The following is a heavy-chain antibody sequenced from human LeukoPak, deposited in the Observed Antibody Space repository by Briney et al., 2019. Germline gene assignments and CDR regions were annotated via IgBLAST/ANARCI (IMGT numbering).Heavy chain of an antibody. V-gene: IGHV4-39*01. J-gene: IGHJ4*02. CDR2: IYYSGST. D-gene: IGHD3-22*01. CDR1: GGSISSSSYY. CDR3: ASRNYYDSSGYSRVDY. Sequence: SETLSLTCTVSGGSISSSSYYRGWIRQPPGKGLEWIGSIYYSGSTYYNPSLKSRVTISVDTSKNQFSLKLSSVTAADTAVYYCASRNYYDSSGYSRVDYWGQGTLVTVSS.